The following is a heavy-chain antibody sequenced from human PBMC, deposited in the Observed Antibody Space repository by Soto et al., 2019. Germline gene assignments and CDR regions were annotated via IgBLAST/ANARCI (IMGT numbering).Heavy chain of an antibody. CDR3: ARVGRNTKNWNDVHFDY. Sequence: EVQLVESGGGLVQPGGSLRLSCAASGFTFSSYWMSWVRQAPGKGLEWVANIKQDGSEKYYVDSVKGRFTISRDNAKNSLYLQMNGLRAEDTAVYYCARVGRNTKNWNDVHFDYWGQGTLVTVSS. V-gene: IGHV3-7*03. CDR1: GFTFSSYW. CDR2: IKQDGSEK. J-gene: IGHJ4*02. D-gene: IGHD1-1*01.